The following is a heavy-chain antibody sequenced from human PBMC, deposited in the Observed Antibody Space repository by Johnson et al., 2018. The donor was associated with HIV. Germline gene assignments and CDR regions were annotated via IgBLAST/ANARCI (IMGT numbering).Heavy chain of an antibody. V-gene: IGHV3-64*01. J-gene: IGHJ3*02. CDR3: AGRAHDAFDI. CDR2: ISSDGGSS. CDR1: GFTFSSYA. Sequence: VQLVESGGGLVQPGGSLRLSCAASGFTFSSYAMHWVRQAPGKGLEYVSAISSDGGSSYSANSVKGRFTISRDNSKNTLFLQMGSLRAEDMAVYYCAGRAHDAFDIWGQGTIVTVSS.